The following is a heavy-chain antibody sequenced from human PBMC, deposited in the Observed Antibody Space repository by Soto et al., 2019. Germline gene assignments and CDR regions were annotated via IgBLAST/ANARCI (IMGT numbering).Heavy chain of an antibody. CDR3: AKEQVRVVVAAAFDY. CDR2: MSYDGSNK. V-gene: IGHV3-30*18. CDR1: GFTFSSYG. Sequence: QVQLVESGGGVVQPGRSLRLSCAASGFTFSSYGMHWVRQAPGKGLEWVAVMSYDGSNKYYADSVKGRFTISRDNSKNPLYLQMNSLRAEDTAVYYCAKEQVRVVVAAAFDYWGQGTLVTVSS. D-gene: IGHD2-15*01. J-gene: IGHJ4*02.